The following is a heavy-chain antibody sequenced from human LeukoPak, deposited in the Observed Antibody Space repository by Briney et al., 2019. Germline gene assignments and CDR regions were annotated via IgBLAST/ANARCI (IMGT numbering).Heavy chain of an antibody. CDR2: IIPIFGTA. D-gene: IGHD2-2*01. Sequence: SVKVSCKASGGTFSSYAISWVRQAPGQGREWMGGIIPIFGTANYAQKFQGRVTITADESTSTAYMELSSLRSEDTAVYYCARGSRCSSTSCYAGDDYWGQGTLVTVSS. CDR1: GGTFSSYA. V-gene: IGHV1-69*01. J-gene: IGHJ4*02. CDR3: ARGSRCSSTSCYAGDDY.